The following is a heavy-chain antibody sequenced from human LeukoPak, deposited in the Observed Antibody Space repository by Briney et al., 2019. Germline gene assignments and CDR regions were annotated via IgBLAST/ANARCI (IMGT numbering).Heavy chain of an antibody. J-gene: IGHJ1*01. CDR3: ARRRYYDSTGYFE. CDR1: GDFIRSSSYY. CDR2: VYYTGRT. V-gene: IGHV4-39*02. D-gene: IGHD3-22*01. Sequence: SEILSLTCTVSGDFIRSSSYYWGWIRQPPGKGLEWIGDVYYTGRTYYNPSLKSRLFISIDTSKNYFSLNLNFVTAADTAVYYCARRRYYDSTGYFEWGRGSLVTVSS.